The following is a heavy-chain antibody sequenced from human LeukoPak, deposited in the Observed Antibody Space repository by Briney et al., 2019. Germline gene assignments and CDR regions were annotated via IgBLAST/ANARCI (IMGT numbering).Heavy chain of an antibody. J-gene: IGHJ3*02. D-gene: IGHD4-17*01. CDR3: ARDDYGGTFDAFDI. V-gene: IGHV3-48*03. CDR1: GFTFSYYE. Sequence: GGSLRLSCAASGFTFSYYEMNWVRQAPGKGLEWVSYIGSGGGSIYYADSVRGRFTSSRDNAKKSLYPQMNSLRVEDTAVYYCARDDYGGTFDAFDIWGQGAMVTVSS. CDR2: IGSGGGSI.